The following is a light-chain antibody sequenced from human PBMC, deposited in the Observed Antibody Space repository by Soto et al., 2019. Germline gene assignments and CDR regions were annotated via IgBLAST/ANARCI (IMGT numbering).Light chain of an antibody. V-gene: IGKV1-8*01. Sequence: AIRMTQSPSSFSASTGDRVTITCRASQGISSHLAWYQVKPGKAPRLLIYTASYLESGVPSRFSGRGSGTDFPLTISSRQSEHFAVYFCQQSFSYPLTFGGGTNVEIK. CDR2: TAS. CDR3: QQSFSYPLT. J-gene: IGKJ4*01. CDR1: QGISSH.